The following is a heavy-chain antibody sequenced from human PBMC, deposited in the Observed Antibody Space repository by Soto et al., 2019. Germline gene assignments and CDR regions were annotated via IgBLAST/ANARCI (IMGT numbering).Heavy chain of an antibody. CDR3: ARARGSYYYDSSGYYPSPDAFDI. J-gene: IGHJ3*02. D-gene: IGHD3-22*01. CDR2: IIPIFGTA. CDR1: GGTFSSYA. V-gene: IGHV1-69*13. Sequence: GASVKVSCKASGGTFSSYAISWVRQAPGQGLEWMGGIIPIFGTANYAQKFQGRVTITADESTSTAYMELSSLRSEDTAVYYCARARGSYYYDSSGYYPSPDAFDIWGQGTMVTVS.